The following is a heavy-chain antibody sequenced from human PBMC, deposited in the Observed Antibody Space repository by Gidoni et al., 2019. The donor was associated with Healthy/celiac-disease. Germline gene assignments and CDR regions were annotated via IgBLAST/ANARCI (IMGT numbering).Heavy chain of an antibody. D-gene: IGHD3-10*01. CDR3: ARDQGSGSAIDY. Sequence: QVQLQESGPGLVKPSETLSLPCTVSVGSISSYYWSWIRQPPGKGLEWIGYIYYSGSTNYNPSLKSRVTISVDTSKNQFSLKLSSVTAADTAVYYCARDQGSGSAIDYWGQGTLVTVSS. J-gene: IGHJ4*02. V-gene: IGHV4-59*01. CDR1: VGSISSYY. CDR2: IYYSGST.